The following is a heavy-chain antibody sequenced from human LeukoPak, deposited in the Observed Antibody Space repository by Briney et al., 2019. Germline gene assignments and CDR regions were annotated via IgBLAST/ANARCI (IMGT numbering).Heavy chain of an antibody. CDR2: IDPNSGGT. J-gene: IGHJ4*02. Sequence: GASVKVSCKTSGYTFTDYYMHWVRQAPGQGLEWMGRIDPNSGGTNYAQKFQVRVTMTRDTSISTVYMELSGLRSDDTAVYYCARDLRIAVAGRVFDYWGQGTLVTVSS. CDR3: ARDLRIAVAGRVFDY. D-gene: IGHD6-19*01. CDR1: GYTFTDYY. V-gene: IGHV1-2*02.